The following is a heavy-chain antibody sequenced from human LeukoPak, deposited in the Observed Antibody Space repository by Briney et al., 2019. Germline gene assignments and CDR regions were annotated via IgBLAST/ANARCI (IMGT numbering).Heavy chain of an antibody. CDR1: GDSSSSYY. CDR3: ASGYGIGWPIY. Sequence: PSETLSLTCSVSGDSSSSYYWSWIRQPPGKELEWIGYIYYSGNTNYNPSLKSRVTISVDTSKNQISLKLSSVTAADTAVYYCASGYGIGWPIYWGQGTLVTVSS. D-gene: IGHD6-19*01. CDR2: IYYSGNT. J-gene: IGHJ4*02. V-gene: IGHV4-59*01.